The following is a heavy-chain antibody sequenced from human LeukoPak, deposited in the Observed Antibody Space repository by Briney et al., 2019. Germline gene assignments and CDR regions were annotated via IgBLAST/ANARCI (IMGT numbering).Heavy chain of an antibody. Sequence: SETLSLTCTVSGGSISSGDYYWSWIRQPAGKGLEWIGRIYTSGSTNYNPSLKSRVTMSVDTSKNQFSLKLSSVTAADTAVYYCARVDIVVVPAAVGAFDIWGQGTMVTVSS. CDR1: GGSISSGDYY. D-gene: IGHD2-2*01. J-gene: IGHJ3*02. V-gene: IGHV4-61*02. CDR3: ARVDIVVVPAAVGAFDI. CDR2: IYTSGST.